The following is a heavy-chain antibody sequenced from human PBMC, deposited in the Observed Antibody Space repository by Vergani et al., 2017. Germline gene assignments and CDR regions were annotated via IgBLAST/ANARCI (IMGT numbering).Heavy chain of an antibody. V-gene: IGHV3-15*07. D-gene: IGHD2-21*01. Sequence: EVQLVESGGGIVQPGGSLRLSCVASGFSFRNAWMNWVRRTPGKGLEWVGRIKSTFDRGTTDYAEAVKGSFTISRDDSKNTMFLQMNGLKTEDIGVYYCTTDPRYCGDGSCYWLRDHHYYGMDVWGQGTTVTVSS. CDR2: IKSTFDRGTT. CDR1: GFSFRNAW. J-gene: IGHJ6*02. CDR3: TTDPRYCGDGSCYWLRDHHYYGMDV.